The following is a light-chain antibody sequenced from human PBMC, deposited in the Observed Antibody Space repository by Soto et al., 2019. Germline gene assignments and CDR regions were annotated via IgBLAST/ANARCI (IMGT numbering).Light chain of an antibody. V-gene: IGLV2-18*02. Sequence: QSVLTQPPSVSGSPGQSVTISCTGTSSDVGSYNRASWYQQPPGTAPKLMIYEVSNRPSGVPDRFSGSKSGNTASLTISGLQAEDEADYYCSSFTSSSTYVFGTGTKVTV. CDR2: EVS. J-gene: IGLJ1*01. CDR3: SSFTSSSTYV. CDR1: SSDVGSYNR.